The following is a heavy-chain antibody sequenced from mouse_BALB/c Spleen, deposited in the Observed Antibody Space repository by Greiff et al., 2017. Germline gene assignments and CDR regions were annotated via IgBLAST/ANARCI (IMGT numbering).Heavy chain of an antibody. CDR3: ARSDSLDY. CDR2: IDPANGNT. V-gene: IGHV14-3*02. Sequence: VQLQQSGAELVKPGASVKLSCTASGVNIKDTYMHWVKQRPEQGLEWIGRIDPANGNTKYDPKFQGKATITADTSSNTAYLQLSSLTSEDTAVYYCARSDSLDYWGQGTTLTVSS. CDR1: GVNIKDTY. J-gene: IGHJ2*01.